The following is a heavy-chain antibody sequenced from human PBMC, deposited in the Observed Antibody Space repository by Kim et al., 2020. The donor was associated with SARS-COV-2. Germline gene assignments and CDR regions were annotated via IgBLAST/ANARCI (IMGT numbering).Heavy chain of an antibody. Sequence: KFQGRVTMARDTSTSTVYMELSSLRSEDTAVYYCARGDYDCWSGDNWFDPWGQGTLVTVSS. D-gene: IGHD3-3*01. CDR3: ARGDYDCWSGDNWFDP. V-gene: IGHV1-46*01. J-gene: IGHJ5*02.